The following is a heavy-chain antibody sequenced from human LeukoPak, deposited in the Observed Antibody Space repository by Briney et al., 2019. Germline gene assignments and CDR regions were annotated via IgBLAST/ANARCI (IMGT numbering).Heavy chain of an antibody. CDR2: ISYDGSNK. Sequence: GGSLRLSCAASGFTFSSCGMHWVRQAPGKGLEWVAVISYDGSNKYYADSVKGRFTISRDNSKNTLYLQMNSLRAEDTAVYYCAKGTYHYDSSGWRLMDVWGQGTTVTVSS. CDR3: AKGTYHYDSSGWRLMDV. CDR1: GFTFSSCG. J-gene: IGHJ6*02. V-gene: IGHV3-30*18. D-gene: IGHD3-22*01.